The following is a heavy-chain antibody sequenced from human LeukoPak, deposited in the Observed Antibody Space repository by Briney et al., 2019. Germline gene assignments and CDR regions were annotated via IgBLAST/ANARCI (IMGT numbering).Heavy chain of an antibody. J-gene: IGHJ5*02. Sequence: ASVKVSCKASGYTFTGYFMHWVRQAPGQGLEWMGRINSNTGGTTYAQKLQGRVTMTRDTSITTAHMELSRLKSDDTAVYYCARGQPYGDYNWFDLWGQGALVTVSS. CDR3: ARGQPYGDYNWFDL. CDR2: INSNTGGT. D-gene: IGHD4-17*01. CDR1: GYTFTGYF. V-gene: IGHV1-2*06.